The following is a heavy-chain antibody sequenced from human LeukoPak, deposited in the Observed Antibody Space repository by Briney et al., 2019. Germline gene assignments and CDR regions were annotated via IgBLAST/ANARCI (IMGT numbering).Heavy chain of an antibody. CDR1: GGSISSYY. J-gene: IGHJ4*02. V-gene: IGHV4-59*08. D-gene: IGHD5-18*01. Sequence: PSETLSLTCTVSGGSISSYYWSWIRQPPGKRLEWIGYIYYSGSTNYNPSLKSRVTISVDTSKNQFSLKLSSVTAADTAVYYCARSLTGVDTAMVLDYWGQGTLVTVSS. CDR3: ARSLTGVDTAMVLDY. CDR2: IYYSGST.